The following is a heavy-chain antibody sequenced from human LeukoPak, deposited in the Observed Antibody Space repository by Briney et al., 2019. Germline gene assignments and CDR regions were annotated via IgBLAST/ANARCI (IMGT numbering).Heavy chain of an antibody. CDR2: ISYDGYNK. J-gene: IGHJ4*02. V-gene: IGHV3-30*18. CDR1: GFTFSSYG. D-gene: IGHD6-19*01. CDR3: AKDFSGLGYYFDY. Sequence: GRSLRLSCAASGFTFSSYGIHWVRQAPGKGPEWVAGISYDGYNKYYADSVKGRFTISRDNSKNTLYPQMNSLRAEDTAVYYCAKDFSGLGYYFDYWGQGILVTVSS.